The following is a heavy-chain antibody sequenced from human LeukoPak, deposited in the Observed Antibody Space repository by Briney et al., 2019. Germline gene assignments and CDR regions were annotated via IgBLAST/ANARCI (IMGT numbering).Heavy chain of an antibody. V-gene: IGHV4-38-2*02. D-gene: IGHD2-21*01. CDR2: IDHGENT. J-gene: IGHJ5*02. Sequence: SETLSLTCTVSGYSISSGYYWGWIRQPPGKGLEWIGSIDHGENTYYNPSLKSRVTLSVDTSKDQFSLILKSVTAADTAIYYCARDNVLYSGWFDPWDQGILVTVSS. CDR1: GYSISSGYY. CDR3: ARDNVLYSGWFDP.